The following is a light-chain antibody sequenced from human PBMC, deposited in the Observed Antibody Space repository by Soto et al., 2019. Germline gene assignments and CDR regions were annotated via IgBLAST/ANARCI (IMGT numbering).Light chain of an antibody. CDR3: AAWDDTLNGHLV. J-gene: IGLJ3*02. CDR2: NTN. V-gene: IGLV1-44*01. Sequence: QSALTQPPSAAGIPGQRVTISCDGSNSNIGTNTVDWYQQVPGTAPRLLIYNTNQRPSGVPDRFSGSKSGTSASLAISGLQSEDEADYYCAAWDDTLNGHLVFGGGTKVTVL. CDR1: NSNIGTNT.